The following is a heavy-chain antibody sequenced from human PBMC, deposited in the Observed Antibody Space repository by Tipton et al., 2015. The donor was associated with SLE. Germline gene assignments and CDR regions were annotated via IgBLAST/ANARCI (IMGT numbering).Heavy chain of an antibody. D-gene: IGHD2-15*01. CDR2: IRHDGNND. J-gene: IGHJ6*02. CDR1: GFTFSGNG. CDR3: VRALLDPQPGPSGMDF. V-gene: IGHV3-33*01. Sequence: SLRLSCAASGFTFSGNGMHWVRQAPGKGLEWVALIRHDGNNDNYADSVKGRFTISRDDVYNSLYLQMNNLRVEDSGIYYCVRALLDPQPGPSGMDFWGQGTTVTVSS.